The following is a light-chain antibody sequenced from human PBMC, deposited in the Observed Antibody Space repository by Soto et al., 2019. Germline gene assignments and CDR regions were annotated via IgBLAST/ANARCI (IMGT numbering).Light chain of an antibody. CDR2: EVS. J-gene: IGLJ1*01. Sequence: QSALTQPASVSGSPGQSITISCTGTSSDVGGYNYVSWYQQHPGKAPRLMIYEVSYRPSGVSNRFSGSKSGNSASLTISGLQAEDEADYFCSSYTSISTVVFGTGTKVTVL. V-gene: IGLV2-14*01. CDR3: SSYTSISTVV. CDR1: SSDVGGYNY.